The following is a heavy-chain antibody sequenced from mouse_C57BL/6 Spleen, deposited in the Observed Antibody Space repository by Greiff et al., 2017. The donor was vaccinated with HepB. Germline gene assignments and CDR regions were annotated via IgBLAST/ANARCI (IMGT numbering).Heavy chain of an antibody. D-gene: IGHD1-1*01. J-gene: IGHJ1*03. CDR2: ISSGGDYI. CDR1: GFTFSSYA. Sequence: EVKLMESGEGLVKPGGSLKLSCAASGFTFSSYAMSWVRQTPEKRLEWVAYISSGGDYIYYADTVKGRFTISRDNARNTLYLQMSSLKSEDTAMYYCTTITTAVGGYFDVWGTGTTVTVSS. V-gene: IGHV5-9-1*02. CDR3: TTITTAVGGYFDV.